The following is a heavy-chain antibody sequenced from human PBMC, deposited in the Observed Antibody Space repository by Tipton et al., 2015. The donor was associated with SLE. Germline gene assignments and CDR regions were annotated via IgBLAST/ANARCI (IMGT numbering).Heavy chain of an antibody. CDR3: ARDLFPYAMDV. D-gene: IGHD2-2*01. CDR2: IKEDGSEK. J-gene: IGHJ6*02. CDR1: GFSFSSYE. Sequence: SLRLSCVASGFSFSSYEMNWVRQAPGKGLEWVANIKEDGSEKYYVDSVKDRLTISRDNAKNSLFLHMNSLRAEDTALYYCARDLFPYAMDVWGQGTTVTVSS. V-gene: IGHV3-7*03.